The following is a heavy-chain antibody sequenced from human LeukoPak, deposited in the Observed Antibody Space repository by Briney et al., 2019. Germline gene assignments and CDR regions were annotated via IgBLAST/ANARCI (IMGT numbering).Heavy chain of an antibody. J-gene: IGHJ4*02. CDR2: VDPEDGET. V-gene: IGHV1-69-2*01. Sequence: ASVKISCKVSGYTFTDYYMHWVQQAPGKGLEWMGLVDPEDGETIYAGKFQGRVTITADTSTDTAYMELSSLRSEDTAVYYCATRLRSNLLDYWGQGTLVTVSS. CDR1: GYTFTDYY. D-gene: IGHD4-17*01. CDR3: ATRLRSNLLDY.